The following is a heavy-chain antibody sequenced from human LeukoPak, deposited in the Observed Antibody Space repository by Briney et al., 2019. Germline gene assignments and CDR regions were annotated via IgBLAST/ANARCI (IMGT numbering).Heavy chain of an antibody. J-gene: IGHJ1*01. CDR3: ARDRRTGYSSGPGV. V-gene: IGHV3-48*03. D-gene: IGHD6-19*01. CDR2: ISNSGSIL. Sequence: GGSLRLSCAASGFTFSSYEMNWVRQAPGKRPEWVSYISNSGSILYYADSVRGRFTISRDNAKNSLFLQMNSLRAEDTAVYYCARDRRTGYSSGPGVWGQGTLVTVSS. CDR1: GFTFSSYE.